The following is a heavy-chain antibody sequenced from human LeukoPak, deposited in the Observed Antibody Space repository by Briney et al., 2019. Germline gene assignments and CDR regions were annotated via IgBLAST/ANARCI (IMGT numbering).Heavy chain of an antibody. D-gene: IGHD4-17*01. CDR2: IGYDRNSK. J-gene: IGHJ4*02. CDR3: AKNRRASGDYAGAFDY. Sequence: GGSLRLSCAAYGFTFSSYGIHWVRQAPGKGLEWVAFIGYDRNSKHYADSVKGRFTISGANSKNTLYLQMNSLRTEDTAVYYCAKNRRASGDYAGAFDYWGQGTLVTVSS. CDR1: GFTFSSYG. V-gene: IGHV3-30*02.